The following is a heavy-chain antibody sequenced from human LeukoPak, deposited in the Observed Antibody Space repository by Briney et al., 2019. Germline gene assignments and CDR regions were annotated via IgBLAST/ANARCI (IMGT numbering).Heavy chain of an antibody. J-gene: IGHJ4*02. Sequence: GGSLRLSCSASGFNFNNYEMNWGRQAPGKGLEWVSYISSRGTTIYYADSVKGRFTISRDNAKNSLYLQMNSLRAEDTAVYYCAREDYDSSGYFYWGQGTLVTVSS. D-gene: IGHD3-22*01. CDR1: GFNFNNYE. V-gene: IGHV3-48*03. CDR2: ISSRGTTI. CDR3: AREDYDSSGYFY.